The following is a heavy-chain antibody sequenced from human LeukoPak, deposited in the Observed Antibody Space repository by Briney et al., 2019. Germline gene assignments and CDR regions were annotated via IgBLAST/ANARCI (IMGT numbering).Heavy chain of an antibody. CDR1: GFTFDDYA. V-gene: IGHV3-9*01. Sequence: GRSLRLSCAASGFTFDDYAMHWVRQAPGKGLEWVSGISWNSGSIGYADSVKGRFTTSRDNTKNSLFLQMNSLRAEDTAFYYCTKAVALSYYASGSYYNGWGQGTLVTVSS. CDR3: TKAVALSYYASGSYYNG. CDR2: ISWNSGSI. D-gene: IGHD3-10*01. J-gene: IGHJ4*02.